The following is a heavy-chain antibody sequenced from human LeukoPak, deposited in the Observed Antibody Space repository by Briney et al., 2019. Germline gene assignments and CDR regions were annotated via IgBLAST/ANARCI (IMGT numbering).Heavy chain of an antibody. CDR2: MNPRSGDS. V-gene: IGHV1-8*01. CDR3: ATGLEVPADINA. CDR1: GYTFTNCD. D-gene: IGHD2-2*02. J-gene: IGHJ4*02. Sequence: ASVKVSCKASGYTFTNCDINWVRQATGQGLEWMAWMNPRSGDSRSAQKFQGRLTLTRDTSITTAYMELSTLRSDDTAVYFCATGLEVPADINAWGQGTQVTVSS.